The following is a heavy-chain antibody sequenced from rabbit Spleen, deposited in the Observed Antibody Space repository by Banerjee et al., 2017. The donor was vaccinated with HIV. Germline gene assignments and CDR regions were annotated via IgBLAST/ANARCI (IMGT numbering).Heavy chain of an antibody. CDR2: IEPVFGRT. V-gene: IGHV1S7*01. CDR1: GFDFSSYY. J-gene: IGHJ4*01. Sequence: HLKETGGGLVQPGGSLTLSCKASGFDFSSYYMSWVRQAPGKGLEWIGYIEPVFGRTYYSNWVDGRFTISSHNAQNTLYLQMTSLTASDTATYFCARDTGSGHYIDAYFDLWGQGTLVTVS. CDR3: ARDTGSGHYIDAYFDL. D-gene: IGHD1-1*01.